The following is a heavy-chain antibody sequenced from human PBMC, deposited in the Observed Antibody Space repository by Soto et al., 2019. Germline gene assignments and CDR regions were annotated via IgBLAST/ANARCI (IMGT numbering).Heavy chain of an antibody. CDR3: AREGIAAGNFDY. CDR1: GGSISSGDYY. Sequence: PSETLSLTCTVSGGSISSGDYYWSWIRQPPGKGLEWIGYIYYSGSTYYNPSLKSRVTISVDTSKNQFSLKLSSVTAADTAVYYCAREGIAAGNFDYWGQGTLVTVSS. D-gene: IGHD6-13*01. J-gene: IGHJ4*02. V-gene: IGHV4-30-4*01. CDR2: IYYSGST.